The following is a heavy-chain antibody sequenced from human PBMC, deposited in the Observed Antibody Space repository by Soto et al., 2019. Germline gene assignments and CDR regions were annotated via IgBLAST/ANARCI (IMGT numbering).Heavy chain of an antibody. J-gene: IGHJ4*02. D-gene: IGHD6-19*01. CDR3: AREGLYSSGWRGYFDF. CDR1: GFTFRTYE. Sequence: GGSLRRSCAASGFTFRTYEMNWVRQAPGKGLEWVSYISSITGTTYYADSVKGRFTISRDDAQKSLFLQMNSLTDDDTAVYYCAREGLYSSGWRGYFDFWGQGIPVTVSS. CDR2: ISSITGTT. V-gene: IGHV3-48*03.